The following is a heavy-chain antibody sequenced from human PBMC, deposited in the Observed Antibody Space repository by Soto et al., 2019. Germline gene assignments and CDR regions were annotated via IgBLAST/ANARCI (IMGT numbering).Heavy chain of an antibody. CDR2: ISWDGGST. J-gene: IGHJ6*02. V-gene: IGHV3-43*01. D-gene: IGHD2-15*01. CDR3: THRWWYYYYYGMDV. Sequence: GGSLRLSCAASGFTFDDYTMHWVRQAPGKGLEWVSLISWDGGSTYYADSVKGRFTISRDDSKNTLYLQMNSLKTEDTAVYYCTHRWWYYYYYGMDVWGQGTTVTVSS. CDR1: GFTFDDYT.